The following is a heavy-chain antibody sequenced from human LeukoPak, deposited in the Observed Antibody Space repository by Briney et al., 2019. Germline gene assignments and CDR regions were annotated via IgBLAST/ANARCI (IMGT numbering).Heavy chain of an antibody. J-gene: IGHJ4*02. CDR2: ISYDGSNK. CDR3: AKLGTYYRDY. Sequence: GGSLRLSCAASGFTFNSYAMHWVRQAPGKGLEWVAAISYDGSNKYYADSVKGRFTISRDNSRNTLYLQMNSLRAEDTAVYYCAKLGTYYRDYWGQGTLVTVSS. V-gene: IGHV3-30*18. D-gene: IGHD3-10*01. CDR1: GFTFNSYA.